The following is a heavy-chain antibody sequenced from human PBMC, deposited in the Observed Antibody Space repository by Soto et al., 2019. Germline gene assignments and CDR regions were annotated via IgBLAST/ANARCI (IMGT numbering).Heavy chain of an antibody. J-gene: IGHJ3*02. V-gene: IGHV3-64D*06. D-gene: IGHD2-15*01. CDR3: VISRYCSGGSCYWRAFDI. Sequence: GGALRLSCSASGFTFSSYAMHWVRQAPGKGLEYVSSISSNGGTTYYADSVKGRFTISRDNSKNTLYLQMSSLRAEDTAVYYCVISRYCSGGSCYWRAFDIWGQGTMVTVSS. CDR2: ISSNGGTT. CDR1: GFTFSSYA.